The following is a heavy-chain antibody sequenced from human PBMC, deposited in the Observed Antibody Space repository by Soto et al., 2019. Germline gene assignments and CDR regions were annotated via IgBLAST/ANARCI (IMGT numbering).Heavy chain of an antibody. CDR1: GFTFSSYA. CDR2: ISGSGGST. J-gene: IGHJ4*02. V-gene: IGHV3-23*01. D-gene: IGHD3-3*01. CDR3: AKLQNDCWSGYHGFDF. Sequence: GGSLRLSCAASGFTFSSYAMSWVRQAPGKGLEWVSAISGSGGSTYYADSVKGRFTISRDNSKNTLYLQMNSLRAEDTAVYYCAKLQNDCWSGYHGFDFWGQGTMVTVSS.